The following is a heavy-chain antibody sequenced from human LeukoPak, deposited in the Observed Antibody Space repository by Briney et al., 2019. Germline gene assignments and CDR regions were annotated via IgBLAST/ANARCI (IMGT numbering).Heavy chain of an antibody. V-gene: IGHV3-23*01. CDR1: GFTFSSYA. J-gene: IGHJ4*02. CDR2: ISGSGGST. CDR3: AKDGFDYGDPTGFDY. D-gene: IGHD4-17*01. Sequence: QPGGSLRLSCAASGFTFSSYAMSWVRQAPGKGLEWVSAISGSGGSTYYADSVKGRFTISRGNSKNTLYLQMNSLRAEDTAVYYCAKDGFDYGDPTGFDYWGQGTLVTVSS.